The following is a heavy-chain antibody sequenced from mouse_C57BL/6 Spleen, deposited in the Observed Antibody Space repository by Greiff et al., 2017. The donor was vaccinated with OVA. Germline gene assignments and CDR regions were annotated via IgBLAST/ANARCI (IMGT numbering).Heavy chain of an antibody. CDR2: ISNGGGST. Sequence: EVQRVESGGGLVQPGGSLKLSCAASGFTFSDYYMYWVRQTPEKRLEWVAYISNGGGSTYYPDTVKGRFTISRDNAKNTLYLQMSRLKSEDTAMYYCARGYYDYDRAWFAYWGQGTLVTVSA. J-gene: IGHJ3*01. CDR3: ARGYYDYDRAWFAY. D-gene: IGHD2-4*01. CDR1: GFTFSDYY. V-gene: IGHV5-12*01.